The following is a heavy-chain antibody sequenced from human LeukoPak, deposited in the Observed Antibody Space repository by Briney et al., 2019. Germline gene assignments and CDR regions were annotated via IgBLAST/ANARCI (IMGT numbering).Heavy chain of an antibody. D-gene: IGHD6-13*01. CDR1: GGSISSSSYY. CDR2: IYYSGST. CDR3: ARVKRYSSSWYYFDY. Sequence: PSETLSLTCTVSGGSISSSSYYWGWIRQPPGKGLEWIGSIYYSGSTYYNPSLKSRVTISVDTSKNQFSLKLSSVTAADTAVYYCARVKRYSSSWYYFDYWGQGTLVTVSS. V-gene: IGHV4-39*07. J-gene: IGHJ4*02.